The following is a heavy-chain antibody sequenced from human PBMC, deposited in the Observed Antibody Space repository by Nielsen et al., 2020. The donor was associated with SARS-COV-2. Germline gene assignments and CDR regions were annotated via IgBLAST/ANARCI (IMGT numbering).Heavy chain of an antibody. Sequence: SETLSLTCTVSGYSIRSGYYWGWIRQPPGKGLEWIGYIYYSGSTNYNPSLKSRVTISVDTSNNQFSLKLSSVTAADTAVYYCAGAGEYGHQGKFDYWGQGTLVTVSS. CDR2: IYYSGST. CDR3: AGAGEYGHQGKFDY. D-gene: IGHD2/OR15-2a*01. J-gene: IGHJ4*02. V-gene: IGHV4-61*01. CDR1: GYSIRSGYY.